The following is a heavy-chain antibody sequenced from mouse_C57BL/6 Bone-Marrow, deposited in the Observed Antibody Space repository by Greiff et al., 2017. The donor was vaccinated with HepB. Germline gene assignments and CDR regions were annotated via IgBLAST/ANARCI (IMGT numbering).Heavy chain of an antibody. CDR1: GFTFSSYG. CDR3: ARLPFTAY. CDR2: ISSGGSYT. J-gene: IGHJ3*01. D-gene: IGHD5-1*01. V-gene: IGHV5-6*01. Sequence: EVKLVESGGDLVKPGGSLKLSCAASGFTFSSYGMSWVRQTPDKRLEWVATISSGGSYTYYPDSVKGRFTISRDNAKNTLYLQMSSLKSEDTAMYYCARLPFTAYWGQGTLVTVSA.